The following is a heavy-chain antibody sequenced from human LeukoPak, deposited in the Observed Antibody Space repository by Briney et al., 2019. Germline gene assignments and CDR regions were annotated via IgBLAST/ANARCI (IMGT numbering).Heavy chain of an antibody. CDR3: TTVYGNDYDFWSGYYTDFDY. V-gene: IGHV3-15*01. J-gene: IGHJ4*02. CDR1: GFTFSNAW. D-gene: IGHD3-3*01. CDR2: IKSKTDGGTT. Sequence: GGSLRLSCAASGFTFSNAWMNWVRQAPGKGLEWVGRIKSKTDGGTTDYAAPVKGRFTISRDDSKNTLYLQMNSLKTEDTAVYYCTTVYGNDYDFWSGYYTDFDYWGQGTLVTVSS.